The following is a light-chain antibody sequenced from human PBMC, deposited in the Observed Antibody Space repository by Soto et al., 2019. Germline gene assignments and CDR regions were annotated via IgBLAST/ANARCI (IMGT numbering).Light chain of an antibody. V-gene: IGKV1-39*01. Sequence: DIQMTQSPSSLSASIGDRVTITCRASQSISSHLNWYQQKPGKAPKLLMYAVSTLQSGVPSRFSGSGSGTDFTLTISSLQPEDFATHFCQQSYDTPFTFGPGTKVDIK. CDR1: QSISSH. J-gene: IGKJ3*01. CDR3: QQSYDTPFT. CDR2: AVS.